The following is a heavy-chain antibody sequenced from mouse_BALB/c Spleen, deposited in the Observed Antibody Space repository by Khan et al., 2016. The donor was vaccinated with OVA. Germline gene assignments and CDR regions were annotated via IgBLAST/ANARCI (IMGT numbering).Heavy chain of an antibody. CDR2: ISSAGDYT. CDR1: GFTFSSYS. J-gene: IGHJ3*01. Sequence: EVGLVESGGDLVKPGGSLKLSCAASGFTFSSYSMSWVRQTPDKRLEWVTTISSAGDYTYYPDSVKGRFTISRDNAKNTRYLQMSSLKSEDTAMYYCANHLTGSFAYWGQGTLVTVSA. CDR3: ANHLTGSFAY. V-gene: IGHV5-6*01. D-gene: IGHD4-1*01.